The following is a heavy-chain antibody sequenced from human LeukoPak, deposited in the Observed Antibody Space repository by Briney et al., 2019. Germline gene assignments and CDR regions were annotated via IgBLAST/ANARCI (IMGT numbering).Heavy chain of an antibody. V-gene: IGHV4-39*01. CDR3: ARVYDSSGDDAFDI. CDR1: GGSFSSVSYY. J-gene: IGHJ3*02. D-gene: IGHD3-22*01. Sequence: SETLSLTCTVSGGSFSSVSYYWGWIRQPPGKGLEWIGSIYYSGSTYYNPSLKSRVTISVDTSKNQFSLKLSSVTAADTAVYYCARVYDSSGDDAFDIWGQGTMVTVSS. CDR2: IYYSGST.